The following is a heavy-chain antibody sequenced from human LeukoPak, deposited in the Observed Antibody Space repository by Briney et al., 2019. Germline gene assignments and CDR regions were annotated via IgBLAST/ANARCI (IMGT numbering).Heavy chain of an antibody. CDR2: ISSSGSTI. V-gene: IGHV3-48*04. D-gene: IGHD3-9*01. CDR1: GFTFSSYS. CDR3: ARDGGILTGYYNY. Sequence: GGSLRLSCAASGFTFSSYSMNWVRQAPGKGLEWVSYISSSGSTIYYADSVKGRFTISRDNAKNSLYLQMNSLRAEDTAVYYCARDGGILTGYYNYWGQGTLVTVSS. J-gene: IGHJ4*02.